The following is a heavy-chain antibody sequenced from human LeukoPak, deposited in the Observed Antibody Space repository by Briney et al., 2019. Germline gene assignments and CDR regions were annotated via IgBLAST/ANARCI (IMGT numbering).Heavy chain of an antibody. Sequence: ASVKVSCKASGYTFTSYYMHWVRQAPGQGLEWTGIINPSGGSTSHAQKFQGRVTMTRDTSTSTVFMELSSLRSEDTAVYYCARDTEMATTYEPRYDYWGQGTLVTVSS. CDR1: GYTFTSYY. V-gene: IGHV1-46*01. CDR2: INPSGGST. J-gene: IGHJ4*02. D-gene: IGHD5-24*01. CDR3: ARDTEMATTYEPRYDY.